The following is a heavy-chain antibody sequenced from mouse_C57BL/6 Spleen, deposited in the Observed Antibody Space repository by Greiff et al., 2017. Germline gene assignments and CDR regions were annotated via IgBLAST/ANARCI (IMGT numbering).Heavy chain of an antibody. J-gene: IGHJ4*01. Sequence: QVQLQQSGAELVRPGTSVKVSCKASGYAFTNYLIEWVKQRPGQGLEWIGVINPGSGGTNYNEKFKGKATLTADKSSSTAYMQLSSLTSEDSAVYFGARRGGNYLDYAMAYWGQGTSVTVSS. CDR1: GYAFTNYL. CDR2: INPGSGGT. D-gene: IGHD2-1*01. CDR3: ARRGGNYLDYAMAY. V-gene: IGHV1-54*01.